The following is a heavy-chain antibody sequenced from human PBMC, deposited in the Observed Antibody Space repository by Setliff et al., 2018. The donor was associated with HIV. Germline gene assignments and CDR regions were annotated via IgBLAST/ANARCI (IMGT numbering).Heavy chain of an antibody. V-gene: IGHV3-74*01. CDR1: GFIFSSYA. CDR2: IDSDESTT. Sequence: PGGSLRLSCAASGFIFSSYAMHWVRQAPGKGLVWVARIDSDESTTISADSVKGRFTISRDNAKNTLFLQMNRLTVEDTAVYYCARDHGFPPWPSHSSGSMDYWGQGTLVTVSS. CDR3: ARDHGFPPWPSHSSGSMDY. D-gene: IGHD6-19*01. J-gene: IGHJ4*02.